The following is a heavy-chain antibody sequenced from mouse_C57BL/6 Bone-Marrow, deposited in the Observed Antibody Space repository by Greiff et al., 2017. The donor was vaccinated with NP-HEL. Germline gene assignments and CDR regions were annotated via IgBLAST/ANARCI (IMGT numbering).Heavy chain of an antibody. CDR2: INPNNGGT. J-gene: IGHJ3*01. CDR1: GYTFTDYY. D-gene: IGHD4-1*01. Sequence: EVQLQQSGPELVKPGASVKISCKASGYTFTDYYMNWVKQSHGKSLEWIGDINPNNGGTSYNQKFKGKATLTVDKSSSTAYMGLRSLTSEDSAVYYCARLGKDAYWGQGTLVTVSA. CDR3: ARLGKDAY. V-gene: IGHV1-26*01.